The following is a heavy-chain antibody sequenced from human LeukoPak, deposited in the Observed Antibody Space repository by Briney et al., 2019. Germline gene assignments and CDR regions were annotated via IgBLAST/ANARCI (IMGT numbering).Heavy chain of an antibody. D-gene: IGHD6-13*01. CDR1: GGSITGYF. J-gene: IGHJ4*02. CDR3: ARVGSSSWYLGD. V-gene: IGHV4-59*08. CDR2: VFYSGGT. Sequence: SETLSLTCTVSGGSITGYFWSWIRQPPGKGLEWIGYVFYSGGTLYNPSLESRVTMSVGTSKSQFSLELTSVTAADTAVYYCARVGSSSWYLGDWGQGTLVTVSS.